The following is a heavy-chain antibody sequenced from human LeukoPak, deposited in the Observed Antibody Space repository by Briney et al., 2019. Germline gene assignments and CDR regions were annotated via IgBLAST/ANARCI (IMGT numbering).Heavy chain of an antibody. J-gene: IGHJ6*02. V-gene: IGHV4-30-4*01. D-gene: IGHD3-22*01. CDR2: IYYSGST. Sequence: PSQTLSLTCTVSGGSNSSGDYYWSWIRQPPGKGLEWIGYIYYSGSTYYNPSLKSRVTISVDTSKNQFSLKLSSVTAADTAVYYCASTSSGYSGYYYYGMDVWGQGTTVTVSS. CDR1: GGSNSSGDYY. CDR3: ASTSSGYSGYYYYGMDV.